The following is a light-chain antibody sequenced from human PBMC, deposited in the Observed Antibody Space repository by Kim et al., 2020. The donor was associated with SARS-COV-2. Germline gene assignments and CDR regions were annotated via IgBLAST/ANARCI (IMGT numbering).Light chain of an antibody. CDR1: QSISRW. J-gene: IGKJ5*01. CDR2: KAS. Sequence: VGDRGTITGRARQSISRWLAWYQQKPGKAPKLLIYKASSLESGDPSRFSGSGSGTEFTLTISSLQPDDFATYYCQQYNSYSRGITFGQGTRLEIK. CDR3: QQYNSYSRGIT. V-gene: IGKV1-5*03.